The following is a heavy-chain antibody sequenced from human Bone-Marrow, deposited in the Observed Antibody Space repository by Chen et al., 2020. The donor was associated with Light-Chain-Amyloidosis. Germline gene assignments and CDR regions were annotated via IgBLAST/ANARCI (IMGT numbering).Heavy chain of an antibody. CDR3: ARCGSCLATRPGY. CDR2: IYYSGST. Sequence: QLQLQESGPGLVKPSETLSLTCTVSGGSISSSNYYWGWIRQPPGKGLEWIGSIYYSGSTYYSPSLKSRVAISVDTSKNQFSLKLSSVTAADSAVYYCARCGSCLATRPGYWGQGTLVTVSS. V-gene: IGHV4-39*01. J-gene: IGHJ4*02. CDR1: GGSISSSNYY. D-gene: IGHD2-15*01.